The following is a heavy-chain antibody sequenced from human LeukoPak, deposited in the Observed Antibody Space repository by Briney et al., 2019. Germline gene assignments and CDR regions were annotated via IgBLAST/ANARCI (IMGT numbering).Heavy chain of an antibody. CDR3: ARARGDIVVVPAAGDAFDI. Sequence: ASVKVSCKASGYTFTSYGISWVRQAPGQGLEWMGWISAYNGNTNYAQKLQGRVTMTTDTSTSTAYMELRSLRSDDTAVYYCARARGDIVVVPAAGDAFDIWGQGTMVTVSS. CDR2: ISAYNGNT. CDR1: GYTFTSYG. J-gene: IGHJ3*02. D-gene: IGHD2-2*01. V-gene: IGHV1-18*01.